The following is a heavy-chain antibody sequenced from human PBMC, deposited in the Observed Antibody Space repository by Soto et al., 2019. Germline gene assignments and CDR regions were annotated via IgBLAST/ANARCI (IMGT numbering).Heavy chain of an antibody. D-gene: IGHD5-18*01. V-gene: IGHV3-30*03. CDR3: ARDPLWGTAMVLWYFDL. J-gene: IGHJ2*01. CDR1: GFTFSSYG. Sequence: GGSLRLSCAASGFTFSSYGMHWVRQAPGKGLEWVAVISYDGSNKYYTDSVKGRFTISRDNSKNTLYPQVNSLRAEDTAVYYCARDPLWGTAMVLWYFDLWGRGTLVTVSS. CDR2: ISYDGSNK.